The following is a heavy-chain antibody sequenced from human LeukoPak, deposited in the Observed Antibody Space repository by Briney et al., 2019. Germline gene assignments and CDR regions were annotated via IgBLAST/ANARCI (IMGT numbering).Heavy chain of an antibody. CDR2: IYYSGST. J-gene: IGHJ3*01. Sequence: PSETLSLTCTVSGGSISSSTYCWGWGRQPPGRGLEWIGSIYYSGSTYNNPSLKSRVTIFVDTSKNQFSLKLSSVTATDTAVYYCARTYGDYDDAFDVGGQGTMVTVS. D-gene: IGHD4-17*01. CDR1: GGSISSSTYC. CDR3: ARTYGDYDDAFDV. V-gene: IGHV4-39*01.